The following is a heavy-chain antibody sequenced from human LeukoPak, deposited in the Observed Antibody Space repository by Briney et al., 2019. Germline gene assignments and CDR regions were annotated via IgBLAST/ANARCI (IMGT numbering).Heavy chain of an antibody. D-gene: IGHD3-3*01. V-gene: IGHV3-15*01. Sequence: PGGSLRLSCAASGFIFSSAWMSWVRQAPGKGLEWVDHIKTKTDGWTTNYAAPVKGRFTISRDDSKNMVYLQMNSLKTEDTAVYYCSTTHYNFGDLDHWGQGALVTVSS. CDR2: IKTKTDGWTT. J-gene: IGHJ4*02. CDR3: STTHYNFGDLDH. CDR1: GFIFSSAW.